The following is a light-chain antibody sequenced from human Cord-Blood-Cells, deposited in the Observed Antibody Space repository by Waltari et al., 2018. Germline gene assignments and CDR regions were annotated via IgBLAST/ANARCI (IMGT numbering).Light chain of an antibody. J-gene: IGLJ1*01. V-gene: IGLV2-14*01. Sequence: QSALTQPASVSGSPGQSITISCTGTRSDVGVYTSVPWSQQHPGKAPKRMIYDVSNRPSGVSNRFSGSKSGNTASLTISGLQAEDEADYYCSSYTSSSTYVFGTGTKVTVL. CDR1: RSDVGVYTS. CDR3: SSYTSSSTYV. CDR2: DVS.